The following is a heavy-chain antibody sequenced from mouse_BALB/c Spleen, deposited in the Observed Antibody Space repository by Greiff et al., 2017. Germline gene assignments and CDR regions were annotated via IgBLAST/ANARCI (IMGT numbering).Heavy chain of an antibody. CDR1: GYAFSSYW. CDR2: IYPGDGDT. J-gene: IGHJ2*01. D-gene: IGHD2-14*01. Sequence: QVQLQQSGAELVRPGSSVKISCKASGYAFSSYWMNWVKQRPGQGLEWIGQIYPGDGDTNYNGKFKGKATLTADKSSSTAYMQLSSLTSEDSAVYYCARLGYDGVDYWGQGTTLTVSS. V-gene: IGHV1-80*01. CDR3: ARLGYDGVDY.